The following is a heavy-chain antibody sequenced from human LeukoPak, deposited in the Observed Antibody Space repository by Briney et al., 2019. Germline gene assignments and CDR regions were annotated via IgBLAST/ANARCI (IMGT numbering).Heavy chain of an antibody. J-gene: IGHJ6*03. CDR1: GFTFSSYG. V-gene: IGHV3-30*03. CDR3: ARSDNWGRDYYYYMDV. D-gene: IGHD7-27*01. Sequence: GGSLRLSCAASGFTFSSYGMHWVRQAPGKGLEWVAVISYDGSNKYYADSVKGRFTISRDSSKNTLYLQMNNLRTEDTAVYYCARSDNWGRDYYYYMDVWGKGTTVTVSS. CDR2: ISYDGSNK.